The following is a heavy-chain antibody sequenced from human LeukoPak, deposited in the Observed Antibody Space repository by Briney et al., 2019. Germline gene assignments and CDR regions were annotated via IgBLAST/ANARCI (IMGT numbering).Heavy chain of an antibody. D-gene: IGHD3-22*01. Sequence: PGGSLRLSCAASGFTFSSHGTHWVRQAPGMGLEWVALILYDGSNEYYADSVQGRFTISRDSSRNTLYLQMNSLRAEDTAVYYCAKDGTGGYYYLDYWGQGTLVTVSS. V-gene: IGHV3-30*18. CDR1: GFTFSSHG. CDR3: AKDGTGGYYYLDY. J-gene: IGHJ4*02. CDR2: ILYDGSNE.